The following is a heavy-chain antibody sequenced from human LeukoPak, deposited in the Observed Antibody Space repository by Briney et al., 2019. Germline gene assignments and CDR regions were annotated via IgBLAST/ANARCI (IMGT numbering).Heavy chain of an antibody. D-gene: IGHD3-10*02. CDR1: GDSINSGNSH. Sequence: SETLTLTCTVSGDSINSGNSHWTWIRQPPGKGLEWLGSVYDSWNNYYNPSLESRITMSVDTSKNQYSLELSSVIAADTAVYYCASYFVGNGGRGYWGQGALVTVSS. CDR3: ASYFVGNGGRGY. V-gene: IGHV4-30-4*01. J-gene: IGHJ4*02. CDR2: VYDSWNN.